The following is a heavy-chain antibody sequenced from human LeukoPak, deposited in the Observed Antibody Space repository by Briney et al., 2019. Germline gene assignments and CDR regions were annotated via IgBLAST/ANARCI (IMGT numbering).Heavy chain of an antibody. J-gene: IGHJ3*02. CDR2: IYHSGST. CDR1: GGSISSGGYS. Sequence: SETLSLTCAVSGGSISSGGYSWSWIRQPPGKGLEWIGYIYHSGSTYYNPSLKSRVTISVDRSKNQFSLKLSSVTAADTAVYYCARLAYGDYVLGSFDIWGQGTMVTVSS. D-gene: IGHD4-17*01. V-gene: IGHV4-30-2*01. CDR3: ARLAYGDYVLGSFDI.